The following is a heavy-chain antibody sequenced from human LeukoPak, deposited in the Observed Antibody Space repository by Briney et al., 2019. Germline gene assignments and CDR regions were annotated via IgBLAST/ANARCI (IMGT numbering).Heavy chain of an antibody. Sequence: GGSLRLSCAVSGFTFNNYWMHWVRQSPGKGLVWVSHINSDGSSTSYADSVKGRFTIPRDNAKNTLYLQMNSLRAEDTAVYYCAQERRDGYKDDAFDIWGQGTMVTVSS. CDR3: AQERRDGYKDDAFDI. CDR2: INSDGSST. J-gene: IGHJ3*02. V-gene: IGHV3-74*01. D-gene: IGHD5-24*01. CDR1: GFTFNNYW.